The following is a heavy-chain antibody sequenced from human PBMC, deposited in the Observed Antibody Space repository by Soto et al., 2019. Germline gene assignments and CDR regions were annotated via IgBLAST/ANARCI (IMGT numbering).Heavy chain of an antibody. Sequence: SEMLSLTCTGSGDSISSYYWSWIRQPPGKGLEWIGYIYYSGSTNYNPSLESRVTISVDTSKNQFSLKLSSVTAADTAVYYCALERAXPAVKGPFSYYYMDVWGKGTTVTVSS. CDR3: ALERAXPAVKGPFSYYYMDV. V-gene: IGHV4-59*08. J-gene: IGHJ6*03. CDR2: IYYSGST. D-gene: IGHD2-2*01. CDR1: GDSISSYY.